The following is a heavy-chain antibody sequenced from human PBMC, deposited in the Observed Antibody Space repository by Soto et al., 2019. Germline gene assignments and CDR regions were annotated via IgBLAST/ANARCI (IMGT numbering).Heavy chain of an antibody. CDR2: INSDGSST. J-gene: IGHJ4*02. CDR1: GFTFSSYW. V-gene: IGHV3-74*01. Sequence: PGGSLRLSCAASGFTFSSYWMHWARQAPGKGLVWVSRINSDGSSTSYADSVKGRFTISRDNAKNTLYLQMNSLRAEDTAVYYCASDRSLNYYFDYWGQGTLVTVSS. CDR3: ASDRSLNYYFDY.